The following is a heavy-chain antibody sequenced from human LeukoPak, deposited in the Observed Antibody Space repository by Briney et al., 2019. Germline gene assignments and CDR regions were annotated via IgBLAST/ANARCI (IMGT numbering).Heavy chain of an antibody. J-gene: IGHJ4*02. V-gene: IGHV1-46*01. Sequence: WASVKVSCKASGYTFTSYYMHWVRQAPGQGLEWMGIINPSGGSTSYAQKFQGRVTMTRDTSTSTVYMELSSLRSEDTAVYYCAREPHSPEVFRYFDYWGQGTLVTVSS. CDR2: INPSGGST. D-gene: IGHD2-21*01. CDR1: GYTFTSYY. CDR3: AREPHSPEVFRYFDY.